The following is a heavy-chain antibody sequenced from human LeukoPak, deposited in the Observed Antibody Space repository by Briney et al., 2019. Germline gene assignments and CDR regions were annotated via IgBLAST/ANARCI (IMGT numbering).Heavy chain of an antibody. D-gene: IGHD2-2*01. J-gene: IGHJ6*04. CDR2: IIPIFGTA. Sequence: SSVNVSCKASGGTFSSYAISWVRQAPGQGLEWMGGIIPIFGTANYAQKFQGRGTITTDESTSTAYMELTSLRAEDTAVYILSRGNCSSTSCYLLDVWGKGTTVTVSS. V-gene: IGHV1-69*05. CDR1: GGTFSSYA. CDR3: SRGNCSSTSCYLLDV.